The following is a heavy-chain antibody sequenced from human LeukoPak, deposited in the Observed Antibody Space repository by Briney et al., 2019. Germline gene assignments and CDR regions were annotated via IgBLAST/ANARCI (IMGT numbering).Heavy chain of an antibody. CDR3: ARDLGPYDSSGYYSY. V-gene: IGHV1-18*01. J-gene: IGHJ4*02. D-gene: IGHD3-22*01. CDR2: ISAYSGNT. CDR1: GYTFTSYG. Sequence: ASVKVSCKASGYTFTSYGISWVRQAPGQGLEWMGWISAYSGNTNYAQKLQGRVTMTTDTSTSTAYMELRSLRSDDTAVYYCARDLGPYDSSGYYSYWGQGTLVTVSS.